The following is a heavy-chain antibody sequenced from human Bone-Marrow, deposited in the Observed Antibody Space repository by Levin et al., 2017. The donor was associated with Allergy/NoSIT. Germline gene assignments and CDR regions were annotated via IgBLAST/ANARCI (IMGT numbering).Heavy chain of an antibody. CDR3: SGGFTFYSDTGGQYNWFDL. J-gene: IGHJ5*02. V-gene: IGHV3-21*01. CDR2: ISSSAAYI. D-gene: IGHD3-22*01. CDR1: GISFSSFT. Sequence: GGSLRLSCAASGISFSSFTMHWVRQAPGKGLEWVSSISSSAAYIYYADSVKGRFTISRDNAKNSLILLMNSLRAEDTAVYFCSGGFTFYSDTGGQYNWFDLWGQGTLVIVSS.